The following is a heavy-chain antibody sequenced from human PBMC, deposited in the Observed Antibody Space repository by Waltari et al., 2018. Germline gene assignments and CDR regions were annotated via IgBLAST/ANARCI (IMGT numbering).Heavy chain of an antibody. CDR1: GGTFSSYA. V-gene: IGHV1-69*10. J-gene: IGHJ4*02. Sequence: QVQLVQSGAEVKKPGSSVKVSCKASGGTFSSYAISWVRQAPGQGLEWMGGIIPILGIANHAQTSQGIVTITADKSTGTAYMELSSLRSDDTSVYYCAIDGDYYDSSGYYRFDYWGQGTLVTVSS. CDR2: IIPILGIA. D-gene: IGHD3-22*01. CDR3: AIDGDYYDSSGYYRFDY.